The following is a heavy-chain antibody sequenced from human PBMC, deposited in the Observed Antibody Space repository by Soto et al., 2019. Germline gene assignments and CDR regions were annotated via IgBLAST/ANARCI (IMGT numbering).Heavy chain of an antibody. Sequence: EVQLVESRGGLVQPGGSLRLSCAASGFTFSSYSMNWVRQAPGKGLEWVSYISSSSSTIYYADSVEGRFTISRDNAQNSLYLQMNSLRAEDTAVYYCARRAPGITGTDSYYYYMDVWGKGTTVTVSS. J-gene: IGHJ6*03. D-gene: IGHD1-20*01. CDR1: GFTFSSYS. V-gene: IGHV3-48*01. CDR2: ISSSSSTI. CDR3: ARRAPGITGTDSYYYYMDV.